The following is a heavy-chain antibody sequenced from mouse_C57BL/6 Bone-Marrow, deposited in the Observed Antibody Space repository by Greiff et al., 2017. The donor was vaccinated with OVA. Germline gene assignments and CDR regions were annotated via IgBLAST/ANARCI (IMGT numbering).Heavy chain of an antibody. V-gene: IGHV1-82*01. J-gene: IGHJ2*01. D-gene: IGHD1-1*01. Sequence: QVQLKESGPELVKPGASVKISCKASGYAFSSSWMNWVKQRPGTGLEWIGRIYPGDGDTNYNGKFKGKATLTADKSSSTAYMQLSSLTSEDSAVYFCARAYYGSPYYWGQGTTLTVSS. CDR2: IYPGDGDT. CDR3: ARAYYGSPYY. CDR1: GYAFSSSW.